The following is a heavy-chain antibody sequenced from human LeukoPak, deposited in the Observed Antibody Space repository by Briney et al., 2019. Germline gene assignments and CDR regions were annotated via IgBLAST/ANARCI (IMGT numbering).Heavy chain of an antibody. CDR1: GYSFTNFG. J-gene: IGHJ6*02. CDR3: AREVVNYYGSGSYFSQNYYGMDV. V-gene: IGHV1-18*01. Sequence: ASVKVSCKTSGYSFTNFGLSWVRQAPGQGLEWMGWITAHNDTNYAQRLQGRATMTTDTSTSTAYMELRSLKSDDTAVYYCAREVVNYYGSGSYFSQNYYGMDVWGQGTTVTDSS. CDR2: ITAHNDT. D-gene: IGHD3-10*01.